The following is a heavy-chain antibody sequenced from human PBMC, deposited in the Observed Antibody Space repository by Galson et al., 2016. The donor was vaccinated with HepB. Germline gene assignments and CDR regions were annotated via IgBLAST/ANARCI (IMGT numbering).Heavy chain of an antibody. Sequence: SVKVSCKASGGTFRSYVITWVRPAPGQGLEWMGGIIPVFGTGNYAQKFQGRVTITADESTSTAYMELSSLTSEDTAVYFCARGGLYSGSSQGWFGPWGLGTLVVVSS. D-gene: IGHD6-6*01. J-gene: IGHJ5*02. CDR2: IIPVFGTG. CDR1: GGTFRSYV. CDR3: ARGGLYSGSSQGWFGP. V-gene: IGHV1-69*13.